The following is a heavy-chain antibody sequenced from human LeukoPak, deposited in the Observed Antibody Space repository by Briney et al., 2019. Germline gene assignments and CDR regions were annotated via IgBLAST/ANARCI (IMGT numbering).Heavy chain of an antibody. V-gene: IGHV4-34*01. CDR2: INHSGST. Sequence: PSETLSLTCAVYGGSFSGYYWSWIRQPPGKGLEWIGEINHSGSTNYNPSLKSRVTISVDTSKNQFSLKLSSVTAADTAVYYCARHRYSGYDHFDYWGQGTLVTVSS. CDR3: ARHRYSGYDHFDY. CDR1: GGSFSGYY. D-gene: IGHD5-12*01. J-gene: IGHJ4*02.